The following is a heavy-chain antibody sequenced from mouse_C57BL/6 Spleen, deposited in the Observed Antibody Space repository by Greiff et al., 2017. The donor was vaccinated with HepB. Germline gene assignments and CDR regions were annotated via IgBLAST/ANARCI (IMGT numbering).Heavy chain of an antibody. D-gene: IGHD1-1*01. CDR1: GYTFTSYG. Sequence: VQLQQSGAELARPGASVKLSCKASGYTFTSYGISWVKQRTGQGLEWIGEIYPRSGNTYYNEKFKGKATLTADKSSSTAYMELRSLTSEDSAVYFCARDGVYYGSSYYFDYWGQGTTLTVSS. V-gene: IGHV1-81*01. CDR2: IYPRSGNT. J-gene: IGHJ2*01. CDR3: ARDGVYYGSSYYFDY.